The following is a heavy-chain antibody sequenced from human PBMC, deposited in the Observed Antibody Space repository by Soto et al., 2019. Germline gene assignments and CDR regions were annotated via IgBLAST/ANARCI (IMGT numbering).Heavy chain of an antibody. Sequence: GGSLRLSCAASGFTFSSYSMNWVRQAPGKGLEWVSYISSSSSTIYYADSVKGRFTISRDNAKNSLYLQMNSLRDEDTAVYYCAKYPIRGYSGYEVYYMDVWGKGTTVTVSS. D-gene: IGHD5-12*01. CDR2: ISSSSSTI. J-gene: IGHJ6*03. V-gene: IGHV3-48*02. CDR1: GFTFSSYS. CDR3: AKYPIRGYSGYEVYYMDV.